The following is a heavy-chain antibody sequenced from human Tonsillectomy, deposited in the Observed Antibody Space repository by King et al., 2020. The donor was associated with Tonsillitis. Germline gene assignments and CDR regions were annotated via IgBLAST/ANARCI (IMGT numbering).Heavy chain of an antibody. Sequence: QLVQSGGGLVQPGGSLRLSCAASGFTFSSYAMSWVRQAPGKGLEGVSVINSGGSSTYYADSVKGRFTISRDNSKNTLYLQMNSLRAEDTAVYYCATERKGRLLGAFDYWGQGTLVTVSS. J-gene: IGHJ4*02. V-gene: IGHV3-23*03. CDR3: ATERKGRLLGAFDY. CDR2: INSGGSST. CDR1: GFTFSSYA. D-gene: IGHD3-22*01.